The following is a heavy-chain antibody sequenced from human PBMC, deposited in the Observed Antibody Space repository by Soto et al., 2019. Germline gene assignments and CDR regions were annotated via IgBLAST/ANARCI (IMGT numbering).Heavy chain of an antibody. CDR2: TYYRSKWYN. Sequence: PSQTLSLTCAISGDSVSSNSAAWNWIRQSPSRGLEWLGRTYYRSKWYNDYAVSVKRRITINPDTSKNQFSLQLNSVTPEDTSVYYCARDQQRKQGAYSYYGMDVWGQGTTVPVSS. V-gene: IGHV6-1*01. D-gene: IGHD6-25*01. CDR3: ARDQQRKQGAYSYYGMDV. CDR1: GDSVSSNSAA. J-gene: IGHJ6*02.